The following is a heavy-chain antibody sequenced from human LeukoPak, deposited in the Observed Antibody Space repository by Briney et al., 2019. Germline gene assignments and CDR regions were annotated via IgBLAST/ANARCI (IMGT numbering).Heavy chain of an antibody. V-gene: IGHV3-48*03. Sequence: QAGGSLRLSCAASGFTFSNYEMNWVRQAPGKGLEWVSYISSSGTTIYYADPVKGRFTISRDNAKNSLSLQMNSLRAEDTAVYYCARIAMTVMAGADAFDIWGQGTMVTVSS. J-gene: IGHJ3*02. D-gene: IGHD3-22*01. CDR1: GFTFSNYE. CDR3: ARIAMTVMAGADAFDI. CDR2: ISSSGTTI.